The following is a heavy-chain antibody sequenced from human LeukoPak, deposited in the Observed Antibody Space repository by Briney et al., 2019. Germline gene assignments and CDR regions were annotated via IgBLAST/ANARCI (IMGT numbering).Heavy chain of an antibody. CDR1: GFTFSSYE. CDR2: ISSSGSTI. Sequence: GGSLRLSCAASGFTFSSYEMNWVRQAPGKGLEWVSYISSSGSTIYYADSVKGRFTMSRDNAKNTVYLQMNSLRAEDTAVYYCARDGVGTLPLDYWAQGTLVTVSS. D-gene: IGHD1-26*01. CDR3: ARDGVGTLPLDY. V-gene: IGHV3-48*03. J-gene: IGHJ4*02.